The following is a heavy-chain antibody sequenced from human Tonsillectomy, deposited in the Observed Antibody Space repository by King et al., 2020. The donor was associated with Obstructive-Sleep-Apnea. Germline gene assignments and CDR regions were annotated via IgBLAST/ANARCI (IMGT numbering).Heavy chain of an antibody. CDR1: GFTFSSYG. V-gene: IGHV3-30*18. CDR2: ISYDGSNK. CDR3: ANGEYYYDSSGYSYYFDY. J-gene: IGHJ4*02. Sequence: VQLVESGGGVVQPGRSLRLSCAASGFTFSSYGMHWVRQAPGKGLEWVAVISYDGSNKYYADSVKGRFTISRDNSKNTLYLQMNSLRAEDTAVYYCANGEYYYDSSGYSYYFDYWGQGTLVTVSS. D-gene: IGHD3-22*01.